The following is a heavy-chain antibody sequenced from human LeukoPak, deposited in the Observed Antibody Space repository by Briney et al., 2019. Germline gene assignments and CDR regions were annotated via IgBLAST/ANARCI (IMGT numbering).Heavy chain of an antibody. CDR3: ARVYYSNSYDYWYFDL. D-gene: IGHD6-13*01. V-gene: IGHV4-59*01. CDR2: IYYSGST. CDR1: GGSINSYY. J-gene: IGHJ2*01. Sequence: SETLSLTCTVSGGSINSYYWSWIRQPPGKGLEWIGYIYYSGSTNYNPSLKSRVTISVDTSKNQFSLKLSSVTAADTAVYYCARVYYSNSYDYWYFDLWGRGTLVTVSS.